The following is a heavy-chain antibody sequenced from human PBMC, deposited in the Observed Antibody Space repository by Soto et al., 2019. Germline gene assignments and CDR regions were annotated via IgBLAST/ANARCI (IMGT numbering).Heavy chain of an antibody. J-gene: IGHJ6*03. D-gene: IGHD3-10*01. CDR1: GYTFTSYD. CDR3: ARGVTYYYGSGRYYYYMDV. CDR2: MNPNSGNT. V-gene: IGHV1-8*01. Sequence: ASVKVSCKASGYTFTSYDINWVRQATGQGLEWMGWMNPNSGNTGYAQKFQGRVTMTRNTSISTAYMELSSLRSENTAVYYCARGVTYYYGSGRYYYYMDVWGKGTTVTVSS.